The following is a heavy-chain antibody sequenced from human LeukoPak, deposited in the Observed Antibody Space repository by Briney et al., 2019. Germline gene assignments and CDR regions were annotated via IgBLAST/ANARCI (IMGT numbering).Heavy chain of an antibody. Sequence: GASVKVSCKASGYTFTSYGISWVRQAPGQGLEWMGWISAYNGNTNYAQKFQGRVTMTRDTSISTAYMELSRLRSDDTAVYYCARTSEVRGGYFDYWGQGTLVTVSS. V-gene: IGHV1-18*01. CDR1: GYTFTSYG. CDR2: ISAYNGNT. D-gene: IGHD3-10*01. J-gene: IGHJ4*02. CDR3: ARTSEVRGGYFDY.